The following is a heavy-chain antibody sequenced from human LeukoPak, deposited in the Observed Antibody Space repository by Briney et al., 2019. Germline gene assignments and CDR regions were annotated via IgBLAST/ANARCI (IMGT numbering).Heavy chain of an antibody. V-gene: IGHV3-23*01. Sequence: GGSLRLSCAASGFTFSSYAMSWVRQAPGKGLEWVSAISGSGGRTYYADSVKGRFAISRDNSRNTLYLQMNSLRAEDTAVYYCAKGGLGGSGWYVLKNYFAYWGQGTLVTVSS. CDR2: ISGSGGRT. J-gene: IGHJ4*02. CDR3: AKGGLGGSGWYVLKNYFAY. D-gene: IGHD6-19*01. CDR1: GFTFSSYA.